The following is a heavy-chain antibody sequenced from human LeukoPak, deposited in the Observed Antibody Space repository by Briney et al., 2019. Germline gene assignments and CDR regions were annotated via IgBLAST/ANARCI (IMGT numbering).Heavy chain of an antibody. Sequence: GWSLRLSCKASGVTLSNVWMSWVRQAPGKGLEWLGRIKTKADGGTIDYAAPVKGRFTISRDDSKSMVFLQMNSLKTEDTGVYYCSTDQPVYSWNRSDALDTWGQGTMVTVSS. J-gene: IGHJ3*02. CDR3: STDQPVYSWNRSDALDT. D-gene: IGHD1-26*01. CDR1: GVTLSNVW. CDR2: IKTKADGGTI. V-gene: IGHV3-15*01.